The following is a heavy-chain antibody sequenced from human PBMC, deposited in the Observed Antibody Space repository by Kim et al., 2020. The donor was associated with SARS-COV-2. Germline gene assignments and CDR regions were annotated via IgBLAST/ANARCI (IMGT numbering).Heavy chain of an antibody. CDR1: GFTFSNAW. CDR3: TTDDFEYQLPLGYYYGMDV. D-gene: IGHD2-2*01. J-gene: IGHJ6*02. V-gene: IGHV3-15*01. CDR2: IKSKTDGGTT. Sequence: GGSLRLSCAASGFTFSNAWMSWVRQAPGKGLEWVGRIKSKTDGGTTDYAAPVKGRFTISRDDSKNTLYLQMNSLKTEDTAVYYCTTDDFEYQLPLGYYYGMDVWGQGTTVTVSS.